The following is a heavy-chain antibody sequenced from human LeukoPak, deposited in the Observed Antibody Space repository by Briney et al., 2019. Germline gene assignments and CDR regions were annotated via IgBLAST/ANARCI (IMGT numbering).Heavy chain of an antibody. CDR3: ARENVARYWYFDL. CDR2: IHASGNT. Sequence: SETLSLTCTVSGGSISTFYWSWIRQPAAKALEWIGRIHASGNTNYNPSLKSRVTLSVDTSKNQFSLKLCSVTAADTGVYNCARENVARYWYFDLWGHGTLVTVSS. V-gene: IGHV4-4*07. J-gene: IGHJ2*01. CDR1: GGSISTFY.